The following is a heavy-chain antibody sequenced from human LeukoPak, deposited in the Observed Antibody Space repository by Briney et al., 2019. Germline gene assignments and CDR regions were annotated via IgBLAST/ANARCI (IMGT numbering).Heavy chain of an antibody. J-gene: IGHJ4*02. Sequence: PSETLSLTCTVSGGSISSGSYYWSWIRQPAGKGLEWIGRIYTSGSTNYNPSLKSRVTISVDTSKNQFSLKMTSLTAADTAVYYCARTYCTSTSCYAPFDSWGQGTLVAVSS. CDR3: ARTYCTSTSCYAPFDS. CDR2: IYTSGST. CDR1: GGSISSGSYY. D-gene: IGHD2-2*01. V-gene: IGHV4-61*02.